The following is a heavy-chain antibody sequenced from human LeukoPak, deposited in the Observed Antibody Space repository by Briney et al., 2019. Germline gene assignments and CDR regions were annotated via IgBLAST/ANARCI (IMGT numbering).Heavy chain of an antibody. Sequence: SVKVSCKASGGTFSSYAISWVRQAPGQGLERMGGIIPIFGTANYAQKFQCRVTITADESTSTAYMELSSLRSEDTAVYYCARSGCTNGVCSVGAFDIWGQGTMVTVSS. D-gene: IGHD2-8*01. CDR3: ARSGCTNGVCSVGAFDI. V-gene: IGHV1-69*01. CDR2: IIPIFGTA. CDR1: GGTFSSYA. J-gene: IGHJ3*02.